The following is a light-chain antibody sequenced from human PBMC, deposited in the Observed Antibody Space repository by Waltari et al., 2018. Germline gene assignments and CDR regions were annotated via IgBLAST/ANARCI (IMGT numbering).Light chain of an antibody. CDR3: QQSYSTPPT. CDR2: AAS. V-gene: IGKV1-39*01. Sequence: DMQMTQSPSSLSASVGDRVTITCRASQSISNYLNWYQQKPGKAPKLLIYAASSLQSGVPSRFSGSVSGTDFTLTISSLQPEDFATYYCQQSYSTPPTFGQGTKLEIK. J-gene: IGKJ2*01. CDR1: QSISNY.